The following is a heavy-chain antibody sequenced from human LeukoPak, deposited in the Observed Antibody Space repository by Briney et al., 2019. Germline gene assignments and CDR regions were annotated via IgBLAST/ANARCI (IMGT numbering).Heavy chain of an antibody. D-gene: IGHD6-19*01. Sequence: PSGTLSLTCAVSGGSISSGNWWSWVRQPPGKGLEWIGQIYHSGSTNYNPSLKSRVTISVDTSKNQFSLKLSSVTAADTAVYYCAGQLAVAGTLFDYWGQGTLVTVSS. V-gene: IGHV4-4*02. CDR3: AGQLAVAGTLFDY. J-gene: IGHJ4*02. CDR2: IYHSGST. CDR1: GGSISSGNW.